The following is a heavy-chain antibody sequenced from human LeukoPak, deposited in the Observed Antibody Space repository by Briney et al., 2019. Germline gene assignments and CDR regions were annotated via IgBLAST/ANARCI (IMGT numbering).Heavy chain of an antibody. CDR2: ISGSSGST. J-gene: IGHJ4*02. D-gene: IGHD4-17*01. V-gene: IGHV3-23*01. CDR1: AFTFASYA. CDR3: AKDRQRYGDYSFDY. Sequence: PGGSLRLSCAASAFTFASYAMSWVRQAPGKGLEWVSTISGSSGSTYHADSVKGRFTISRDNAKNTLYLQMNSLRAEDTAVYYCAKDRQRYGDYSFDYWGQGTLVTVSS.